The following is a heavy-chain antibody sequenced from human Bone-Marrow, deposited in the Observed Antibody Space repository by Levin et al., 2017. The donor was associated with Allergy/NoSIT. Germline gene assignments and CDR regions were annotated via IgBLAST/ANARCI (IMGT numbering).Heavy chain of an antibody. J-gene: IGHJ4*02. D-gene: IGHD4-17*01. CDR3: AGKATGADYGDYGAGYHFDY. Sequence: SETLSLTCTVADASIDSSDYYWTWIRQPPGKGLEWIGSIYYSGVTYFNPSLKGRGDIATDTSKNQFSLSLSSVSAADPAVYYCAGKATGADYGDYGAGYHFDYWGQGTLVTVAS. CDR2: IYYSGVT. V-gene: IGHV4-30-4*01. CDR1: DASIDSSDYY.